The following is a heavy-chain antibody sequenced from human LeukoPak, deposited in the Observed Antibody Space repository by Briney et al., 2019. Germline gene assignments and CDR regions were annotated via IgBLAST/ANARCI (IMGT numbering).Heavy chain of an antibody. Sequence: GGSLRLSCAASGFTFSSYEMNWVRQAPGKGLEWVSYISSSGSTIYYADSVKGRFTISRDNAKNSLYLQMNSLRAGDTAVYYCARRGAAAGKLDYWGQGTLVTVSS. J-gene: IGHJ4*02. CDR3: ARRGAAAGKLDY. CDR2: ISSSGSTI. V-gene: IGHV3-48*03. CDR1: GFTFSSYE. D-gene: IGHD6-13*01.